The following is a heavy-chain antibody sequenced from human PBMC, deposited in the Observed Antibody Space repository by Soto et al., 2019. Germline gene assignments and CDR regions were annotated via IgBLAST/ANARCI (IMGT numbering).Heavy chain of an antibody. Sequence: GGSLRLSCAASGFTFSDYAMIWVRQAPGKGLEWVSAISGSGGSPYYADSVKGRFTISRDNSKNTLYVQMNSLRAEDTAVYYCAKEAKDRVYLALVATTIFGYWGQGTLVTVSS. J-gene: IGHJ4*02. CDR3: AKEAKDRVYLALVATTIFGY. CDR1: GFTFSDYA. V-gene: IGHV3-23*01. CDR2: ISGSGGSP. D-gene: IGHD5-12*01.